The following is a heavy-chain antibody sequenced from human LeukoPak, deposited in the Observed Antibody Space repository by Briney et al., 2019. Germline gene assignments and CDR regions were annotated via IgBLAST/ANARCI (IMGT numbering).Heavy chain of an antibody. V-gene: IGHV3-49*04. D-gene: IGHD3-16*01. CDR2: IRKKDSGGTA. CDR1: GFTFSSYW. Sequence: PGGSLRLSCAASGFTFSSYWMSWVRQAPGKGLEWVGFIRKKDSGGTAEYAASVKGRFTISRDDSNSIAYLQMTSLKIEDTAVYYCCRDDSPSPDWGQGTLVTVSS. CDR3: CRDDSPSPD. J-gene: IGHJ4*02.